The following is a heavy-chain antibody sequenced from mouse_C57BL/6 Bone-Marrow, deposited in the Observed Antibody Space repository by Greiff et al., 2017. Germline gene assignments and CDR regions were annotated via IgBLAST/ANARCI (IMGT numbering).Heavy chain of an antibody. Sequence: EVQLQESGPGLVKPSQSLSLTCSVTGYSITSGYYWNWIRQFPGNKLEWMRYISYDGSNNYNPSLKNRISITRDTSKNQFFLKLNAVTTEDTATYYCSRLEDYYGSSPWYFDVWGTGTTVTVSS. CDR2: ISYDGSN. V-gene: IGHV3-6*01. CDR3: SRLEDYYGSSPWYFDV. J-gene: IGHJ1*03. D-gene: IGHD1-1*01. CDR1: GYSITSGYY.